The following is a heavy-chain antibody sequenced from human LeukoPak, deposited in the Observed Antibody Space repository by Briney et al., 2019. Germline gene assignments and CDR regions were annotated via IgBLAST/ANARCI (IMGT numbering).Heavy chain of an antibody. V-gene: IGHV3-23*01. J-gene: IGHJ4*02. Sequence: GGSLRLSCAASGFTFSSYAMSWVRQAPGKGLEWVSAISGSGGSTYYADSVKGRFTISRDNSKNTLYLQMNSLRAEDTAVYYCAEAPYSGYDFGDYWGQGTLVTVSS. D-gene: IGHD5-12*01. CDR3: AEAPYSGYDFGDY. CDR1: GFTFSSYA. CDR2: ISGSGGST.